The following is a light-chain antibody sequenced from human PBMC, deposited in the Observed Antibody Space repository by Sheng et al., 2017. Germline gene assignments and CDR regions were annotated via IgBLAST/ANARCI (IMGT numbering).Light chain of an antibody. Sequence: DIQMTQSPSSLSASVGDRVTITCQASQDINNHLSWYQHKPGKAPKLLIYDASNLETGVPSRFSGSGSGTDFTFTISSLQPEDIATYYCQQYDNLTLVYTFGPGDRSWRSN. CDR1: QDINNH. J-gene: IGKJ2*01. CDR3: QQYDNLTLVYT. V-gene: IGKV1-33*01. CDR2: DAS.